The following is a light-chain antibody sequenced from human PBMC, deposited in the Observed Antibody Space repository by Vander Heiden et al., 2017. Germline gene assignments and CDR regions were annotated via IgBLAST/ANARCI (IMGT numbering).Light chain of an antibody. CDR3: QSYDSSNGVV. J-gene: IGLJ2*01. V-gene: IGLV6-57*01. CDR2: EDN. CDR1: SGSIASNY. Sequence: NFMLTQPHSVSDSPGKTVTISCTRSSGSIASNYVQWYQQRPGSSPTTVIYEDNQRPSGVPDRFSGSIDSSSNSASLTISGLKTEDEADYYCQSYDSSNGVVFGGGTKLTVL.